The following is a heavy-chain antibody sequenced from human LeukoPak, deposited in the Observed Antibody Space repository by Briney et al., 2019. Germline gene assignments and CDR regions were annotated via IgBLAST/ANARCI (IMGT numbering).Heavy chain of an antibody. Sequence: GESLKISFKGSGYRFTNYWIGWVRQMPGKGLEWMGIIYPGDSDTRYRPSFQGQVTISADKSINPAYLQWSSLKASDTAMYYCASTYSSSWYGSFDYWGQGTLVTVSS. CDR3: ASTYSSSWYGSFDY. V-gene: IGHV5-51*01. J-gene: IGHJ4*02. CDR1: GYRFTNYW. D-gene: IGHD6-13*01. CDR2: IYPGDSDT.